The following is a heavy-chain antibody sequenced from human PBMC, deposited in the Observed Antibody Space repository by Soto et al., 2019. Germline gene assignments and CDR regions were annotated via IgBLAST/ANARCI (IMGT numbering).Heavy chain of an antibody. CDR1: GGSISSSSYY. CDR2: IYYSGST. CDR3: ARHIGYSSSGMDV. J-gene: IGHJ6*02. D-gene: IGHD6-13*01. V-gene: IGHV4-39*01. Sequence: SETLSLTCTVSGGSISSSSYYWGWIRQPPGKGLEWIGSIYYSGSTYYNPSLKSRVTISVDTSKNQFSLKLSSVTAADTAVYYCARHIGYSSSGMDVWGQGTTVTVSS.